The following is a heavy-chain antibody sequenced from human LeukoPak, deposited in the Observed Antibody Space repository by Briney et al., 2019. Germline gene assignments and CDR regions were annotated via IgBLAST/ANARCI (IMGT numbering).Heavy chain of an antibody. Sequence: GASVKVSSKASGYTFTSYYMHWVRQAPGQGLEWMGIINPSGGSTSYAQKFQGRVTMTRDTSTSTVYMELSSLRSEDTAVYYCARDRDNYYDSSGFNYFDYWGQGTLVTVSS. CDR1: GYTFTSYY. V-gene: IGHV1-46*01. D-gene: IGHD3-22*01. J-gene: IGHJ4*02. CDR3: ARDRDNYYDSSGFNYFDY. CDR2: INPSGGST.